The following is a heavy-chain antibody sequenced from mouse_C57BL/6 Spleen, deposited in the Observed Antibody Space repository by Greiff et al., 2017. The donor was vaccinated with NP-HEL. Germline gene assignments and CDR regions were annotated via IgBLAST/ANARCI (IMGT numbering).Heavy chain of an antibody. CDR1: GYAFSSSW. J-gene: IGHJ2*01. CDR3: ARWKLDY. Sequence: VQLQQSGPELVKPGASVKISCKASGYAFSSSWMNWVKQRPGKGLEWIGRIYPGDGDTNDNGKFKGKATLTADKSSSTAYMQLSSLTSEDSAVYFCARWKLDYWGQGTTLTVSS. V-gene: IGHV1-82*01. CDR2: IYPGDGDT.